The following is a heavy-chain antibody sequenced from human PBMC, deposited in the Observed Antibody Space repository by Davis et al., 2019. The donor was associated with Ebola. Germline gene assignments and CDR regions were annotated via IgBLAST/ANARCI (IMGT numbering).Heavy chain of an antibody. Sequence: AASVKVSCKASGYTFTSYGISWVRQAPGQGLEWMGWISAYNGNTNYAQKFQGRVTITADKSTSTAYMELSSLRSEDTAVYYCARDSQGLGKRWLQLPPDYWGQGTLVTVSS. J-gene: IGHJ4*02. V-gene: IGHV1-18*01. D-gene: IGHD5-24*01. CDR3: ARDSQGLGKRWLQLPPDY. CDR1: GYTFTSYG. CDR2: ISAYNGNT.